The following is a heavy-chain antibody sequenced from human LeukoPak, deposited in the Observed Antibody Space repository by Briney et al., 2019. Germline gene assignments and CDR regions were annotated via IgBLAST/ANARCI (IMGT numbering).Heavy chain of an antibody. CDR2: IKSKTDGGTT. D-gene: IGHD3-10*01. J-gene: IGHJ4*02. V-gene: IGHV3-15*01. CDR3: ITDPTIDVGPTTISAPFGFDY. CDR1: GFTFSHTW. Sequence: GGSLRLSCAASGFTFSHTWMSWVRQAPGKGLEWVGRIKSKTDGGTTDYAAPVKGRFTISRDDSKNTLLLQMNSLKTEDTAVYYCITDPTIDVGPTTISAPFGFDYWGQGTLVTVSS.